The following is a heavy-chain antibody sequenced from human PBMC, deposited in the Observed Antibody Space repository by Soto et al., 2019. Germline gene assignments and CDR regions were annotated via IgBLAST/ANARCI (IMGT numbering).Heavy chain of an antibody. J-gene: IGHJ4*02. D-gene: IGHD1-20*01. Sequence: EVQLVESGGGLMQPGGSLRLSCAASGFTVSSNYMTWVRQAPGKGLEWVSVIYSDGSTNYADSVKGRFTISRDNSTNTLHLQMNSLRAEDTAVYYCARGFNWLDYWGQGTLVTVSS. V-gene: IGHV3-53*01. CDR2: IYSDGST. CDR3: ARGFNWLDY. CDR1: GFTVSSNY.